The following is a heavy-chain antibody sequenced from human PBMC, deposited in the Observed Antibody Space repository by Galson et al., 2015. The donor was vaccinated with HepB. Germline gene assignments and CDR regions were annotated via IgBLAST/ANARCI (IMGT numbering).Heavy chain of an antibody. V-gene: IGHV4-34*01. CDR2: INHSGST. D-gene: IGHD6-19*01. CDR3: ARLGSGWFSYYFDY. Sequence: LSLTCAVYGGSFSGYYWSWIRQPPGKGLEWIGEINHSGSTNYNPSLKSRVTISVDTSKNQFSLKLSSVTAADTAVYYCARLGSGWFSYYFDYWGQGTLVTVSS. J-gene: IGHJ4*02. CDR1: GGSFSGYY.